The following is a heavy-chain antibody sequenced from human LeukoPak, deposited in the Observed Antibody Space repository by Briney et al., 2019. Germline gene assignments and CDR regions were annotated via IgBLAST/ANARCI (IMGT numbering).Heavy chain of an antibody. J-gene: IGHJ4*02. D-gene: IGHD3-9*01. CDR3: VKGGDYDILITLGY. Sequence: GGSVRLSCSASGFTFSSYAMHWVRQAPGKGLEYVSAISSNGGSTHYADSVKGRFTISRDNSKNTLYLQMSSLRAEDTAVYYCVKGGDYDILITLGYWGQGTLVTVSS. CDR2: ISSNGGST. V-gene: IGHV3-64D*06. CDR1: GFTFSSYA.